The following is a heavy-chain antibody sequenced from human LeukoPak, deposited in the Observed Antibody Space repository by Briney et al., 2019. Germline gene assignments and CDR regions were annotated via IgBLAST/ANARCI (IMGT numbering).Heavy chain of an antibody. V-gene: IGHV3-30*18. CDR1: GFTFSSYG. Sequence: GGSLRLSCAASGFTFSSYGMHWVRQAPGKGLEWVAVISYDGSNKYYADSVKGRFTISRDNSKNTLYLQMNSLRAEDTAVYYCAKGPNYYDTSVIDYWGQGTLVTVSA. CDR3: AKGPNYYDTSVIDY. D-gene: IGHD3-22*01. J-gene: IGHJ4*02. CDR2: ISYDGSNK.